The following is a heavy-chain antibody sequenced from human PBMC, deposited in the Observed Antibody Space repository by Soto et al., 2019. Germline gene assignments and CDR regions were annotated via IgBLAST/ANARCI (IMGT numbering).Heavy chain of an antibody. CDR1: GGSISSGDYY. J-gene: IGHJ4*02. CDR2: IYYSGST. D-gene: IGHD2-15*01. V-gene: IGHV4-30-4*01. CDR3: ARGDDSWPYDY. Sequence: QVQLQESGPGLVKPSQTLSLTCTVSGGSISSGDYYWSWIRQPPGKGLEWIGYIYYSGSTYYNPSLERRVTISVDTTKNQFSLKLSSVTAADTAVYYCARGDDSWPYDYWGQGTLVTVSS.